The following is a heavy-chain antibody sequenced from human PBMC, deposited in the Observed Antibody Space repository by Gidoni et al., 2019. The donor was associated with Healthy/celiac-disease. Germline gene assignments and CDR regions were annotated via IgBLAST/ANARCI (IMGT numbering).Heavy chain of an antibody. D-gene: IGHD1-26*01. CDR3: ARIRVRELPDY. J-gene: IGHJ4*02. CDR1: GFSLSNARMG. CDR2: IFSNDEK. Sequence: QVTLKESGPVLVKPTETLTLTCTVSGFSLSNARMGVSWIRQPPGKALEWLAHIFSNDEKSYSTSLKSRLTISKDTSKSQVVLTMTNMDPVDTATYYCARIRVRELPDYWGQGTLVTVSS. V-gene: IGHV2-26*01.